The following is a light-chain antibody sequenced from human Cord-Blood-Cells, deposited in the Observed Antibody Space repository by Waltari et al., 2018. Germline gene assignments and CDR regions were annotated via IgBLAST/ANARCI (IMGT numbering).Light chain of an antibody. V-gene: IGKV3-11*01. Sequence: EIVLTQSQATLYLSPGERATLSCRASQSVSSYLAWYQQNPGQAPRLLLYDASNRATGIPARFSGSGSGTDFTLTISSLEPEDFAVYYCQQRSNWPWTFGQGTKVEIK. CDR1: QSVSSY. CDR3: QQRSNWPWT. J-gene: IGKJ1*01. CDR2: DAS.